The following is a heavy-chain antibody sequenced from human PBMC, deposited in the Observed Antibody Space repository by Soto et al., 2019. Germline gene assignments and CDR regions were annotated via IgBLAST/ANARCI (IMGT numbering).Heavy chain of an antibody. Sequence: SETLSLTCAVYGGSFSGYYWSWIRQPPGKGLEWIGEINHSGSTNYNPSLKSRVTISVDTSKNQFSLKLSSVTAADTAVYYCAKGWRSGSYYGMDVWGQGTTVTVSS. CDR2: INHSGST. J-gene: IGHJ6*02. V-gene: IGHV4-34*01. CDR1: GGSFSGYY. D-gene: IGHD1-26*01. CDR3: AKGWRSGSYYGMDV.